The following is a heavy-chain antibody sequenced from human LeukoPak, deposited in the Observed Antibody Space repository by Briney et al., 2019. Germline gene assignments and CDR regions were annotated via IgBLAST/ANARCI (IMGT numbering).Heavy chain of an antibody. V-gene: IGHV1-2*02. D-gene: IGHD3-10*01. CDR2: INPNSGGT. J-gene: IGHJ4*02. CDR3: ARALRRITMVQGVIPY. Sequence: ASVKVSCKASGYTFTGYYTHWVRQAPGQGLEWMGWINPNSGGTNYAQKFQGRVTMTRDTSISTAYMELSRLRSDDTAVYYCARALRRITMVQGVIPYWGQETLVTVSS. CDR1: GYTFTGYY.